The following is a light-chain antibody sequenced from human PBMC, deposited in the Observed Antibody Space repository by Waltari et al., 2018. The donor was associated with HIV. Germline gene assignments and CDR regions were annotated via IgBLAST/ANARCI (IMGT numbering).Light chain of an antibody. CDR2: DVN. V-gene: IGLV2-11*01. CDR3: CSHAGNLIVG. CDR1: SSYVDNF. J-gene: IGLJ1*01. Sequence: QSALTQPHSVSGSPGQSLTISCTGTSSYVDNFVSWYQQHPGKAPKVIMYDVNKRPSGGPDRFAGSKCGNTASLTISGLQAEDEADYYCCSHAGNLIVGLGTGTKVTVL.